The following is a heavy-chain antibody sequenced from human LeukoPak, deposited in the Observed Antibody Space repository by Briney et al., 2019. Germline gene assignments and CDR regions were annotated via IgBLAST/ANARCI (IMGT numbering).Heavy chain of an antibody. Sequence: GASVKVSCKASGGTFSSYAISWVRQAPGQGLEWMGGIIPIFGTANYAQKFQGRVTITADESTSTAYMEPSSLRSEDTAVYYCARDGTYCGGDCYFWFDPWGQGTLVTVSS. D-gene: IGHD2-21*02. CDR2: IIPIFGTA. CDR3: ARDGTYCGGDCYFWFDP. CDR1: GGTFSSYA. V-gene: IGHV1-69*13. J-gene: IGHJ5*02.